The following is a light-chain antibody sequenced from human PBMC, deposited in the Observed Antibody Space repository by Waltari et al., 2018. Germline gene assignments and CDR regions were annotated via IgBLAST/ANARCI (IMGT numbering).Light chain of an antibody. V-gene: IGKV4-1*01. CDR3: QQYYSTPVT. CDR1: QSVLYSSNNKNY. Sequence: DIVMTQSPDSLAVSLGERATINCKSSQSVLYSSNNKNYLAWYQQKPGQPPKLLIYWASTRESGVPDQFSGSGSGTDFTLTISSLQAEDVAVYYCQQYYSTPVTFGQGTKEEIK. CDR2: WAS. J-gene: IGKJ1*01.